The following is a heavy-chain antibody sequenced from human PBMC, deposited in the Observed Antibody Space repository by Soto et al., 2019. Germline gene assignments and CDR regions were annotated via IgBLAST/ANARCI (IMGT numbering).Heavy chain of an antibody. J-gene: IGHJ4*02. V-gene: IGHV1-18*01. Sequence: ASVKVSCKASGYTFTSYGISWVRQAPGQGLEWMGWISAYNGNTNYAQKLQGRVTMTTDTSTSTAYMELRSLRSDDTAVYYCAREPASIAAPITTDYWGQGTLVTVSS. CDR3: AREPASIAAPITTDY. D-gene: IGHD6-6*01. CDR2: ISAYNGNT. CDR1: GYTFTSYG.